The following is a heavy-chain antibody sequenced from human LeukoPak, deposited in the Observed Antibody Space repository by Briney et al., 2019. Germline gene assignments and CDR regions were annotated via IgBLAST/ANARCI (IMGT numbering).Heavy chain of an antibody. CDR1: GFTVSSNY. CDR3: ARGDIVVVPAAMPSDYMDV. V-gene: IGHV3-53*01. Sequence: GGSLRLSCAASGFTVSSNYMSWVRQAPGKGLEWVSVIYSGGSTYYADSVKGRFTISRDNSKNTLYLQMNSLRAEDTAVYYCARGDIVVVPAAMPSDYMDVWGKGTTVTVSS. D-gene: IGHD2-2*01. J-gene: IGHJ6*03. CDR2: IYSGGST.